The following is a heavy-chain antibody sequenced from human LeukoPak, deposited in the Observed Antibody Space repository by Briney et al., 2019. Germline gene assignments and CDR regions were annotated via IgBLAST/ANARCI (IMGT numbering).Heavy chain of an antibody. CDR3: ARDTRLLDY. D-gene: IGHD2-15*01. Sequence: PGGSLRLSCAASGFTFSSYAMHWVRQAPGKGLEWVAVISYDGSNKYYADSVKGRFTISRGNSKNTLYLQMNSLRAEDTAVYYCARDTRLLDYWGQGTLVTVSS. CDR2: ISYDGSNK. J-gene: IGHJ4*02. V-gene: IGHV3-30-3*01. CDR1: GFTFSSYA.